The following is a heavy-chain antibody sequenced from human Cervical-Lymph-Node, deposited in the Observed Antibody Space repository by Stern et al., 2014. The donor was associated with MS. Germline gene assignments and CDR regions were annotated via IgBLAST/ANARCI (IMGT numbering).Heavy chain of an antibody. CDR1: EYSFTTYW. CDR2: LHPVDSDT. CDR3: ARHNAAGTGFDY. Sequence: EVQLVQSGAEVRKPGESLKISCQASEYSFTTYWIGWVRQMPGKGLEWMGILHPVDSDTRYSPSFQGQVTISADKSIRTAYLQWSSLEASDTAMYYCARHNAAGTGFDYWGQGTLVTVSS. J-gene: IGHJ4*02. D-gene: IGHD6-13*01. V-gene: IGHV5-51*01.